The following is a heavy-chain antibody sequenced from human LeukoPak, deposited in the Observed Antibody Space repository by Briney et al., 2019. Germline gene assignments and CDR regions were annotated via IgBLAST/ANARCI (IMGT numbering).Heavy chain of an antibody. CDR1: GFTFSSYE. J-gene: IGHJ4*02. CDR3: ARGSGYAYFDY. V-gene: IGHV3-48*03. D-gene: IGHD3-22*01. Sequence: PGGSLRLSCAASGFTFSSYEMNWVRQAPGKGLEWVSYISHSATTIYYADSVKGRFTISRDNAKNSLYLQMNSLRAEDTAVYYCARGSGYAYFDYWGQGTLVTVSS. CDR2: ISHSATTI.